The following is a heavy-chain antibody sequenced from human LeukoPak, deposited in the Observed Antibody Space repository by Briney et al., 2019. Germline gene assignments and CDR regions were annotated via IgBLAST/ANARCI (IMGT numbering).Heavy chain of an antibody. CDR1: GYTFTGYY. CDR3: ARAYSSGWCAFDI. V-gene: IGHV1-2*02. J-gene: IGHJ3*02. CDR2: INPNSGGT. D-gene: IGHD6-19*01. Sequence: ASVKVSCKASGYTFTGYYMHWVRQAPGQGLEWMGWINPNSGGTNYAQKFQGRVTMTRDTSISTAYMELSRLRSDDTAVYYCARAYSSGWCAFDIWGQGTMVTVSS.